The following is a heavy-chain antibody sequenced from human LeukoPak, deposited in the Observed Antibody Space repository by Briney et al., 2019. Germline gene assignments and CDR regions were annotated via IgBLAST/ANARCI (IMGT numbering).Heavy chain of an antibody. CDR2: INWNSNSV. Sequence: GGSLRLSCTASGFTFDDYGLHWVRQVPGKGLQWVSSINWNSNSVVYADSVKGRFTISRDNAKNSLYLQMNSLRAEDTAVYYCARGTRGYSYAPGPFDYWGQGTLVTVSS. D-gene: IGHD5-18*01. J-gene: IGHJ4*02. CDR1: GFTFDDYG. V-gene: IGHV3-9*01. CDR3: ARGTRGYSYAPGPFDY.